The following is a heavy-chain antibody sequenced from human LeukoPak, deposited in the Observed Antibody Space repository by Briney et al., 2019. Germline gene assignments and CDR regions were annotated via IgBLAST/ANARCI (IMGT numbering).Heavy chain of an antibody. V-gene: IGHV3-30*04. CDR3: ARGPSAGGYDYVWGCYRYTGQDY. J-gene: IGHJ4*02. Sequence: PGGSLRLSCAASGFTFSSYAMHWVRQAPGKGLEWVAVISYDGSNKYYADSVKGRFTISRDNSKNTLYLQMNSLRAEDTAVYYCARGPSAGGYDYVWGCYRYTGQDYWGQGTLVTVSS. D-gene: IGHD3-16*02. CDR2: ISYDGSNK. CDR1: GFTFSSYA.